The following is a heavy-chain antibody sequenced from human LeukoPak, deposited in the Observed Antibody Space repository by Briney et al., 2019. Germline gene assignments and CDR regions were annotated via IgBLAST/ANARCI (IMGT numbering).Heavy chain of an antibody. CDR3: GRDGGHILVVPATEFDP. CDR1: GYTFTSYD. V-gene: IGHV1-8*01. J-gene: IGHJ5*02. Sequence: ASVKVSCKASGYTFTSYDINWVRQATGQGLEWMGWMNPNSGNTGYAQKFQGRVTMTRDTSISTAYMELSRLRSDDTAVDYCGRDGGHILVVPATEFDPGGQGTLVTVSS. CDR2: MNPNSGNT. D-gene: IGHD2-2*01.